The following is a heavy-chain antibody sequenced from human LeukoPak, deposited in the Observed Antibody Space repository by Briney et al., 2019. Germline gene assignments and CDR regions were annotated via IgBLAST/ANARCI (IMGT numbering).Heavy chain of an antibody. D-gene: IGHD3-10*01. CDR2: ISGSGGNT. J-gene: IGHJ4*02. CDR1: GITLSNYG. CDR3: AKRGVVIRVFLVGFHKEASYFDS. Sequence: GGSLRLSCAVSGITLSNYGRSWVRQVPGKGLEWVSGISGSGGNTYYADSVKGRFTISRDNSKNTMYLQMNSLRAEDTAVYFCAKRGVVIRVFLVGFHKEASYFDSWGQGALVTVSS. V-gene: IGHV3-23*01.